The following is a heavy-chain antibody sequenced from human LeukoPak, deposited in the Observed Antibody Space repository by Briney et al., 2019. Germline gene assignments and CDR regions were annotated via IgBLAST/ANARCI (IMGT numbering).Heavy chain of an antibody. J-gene: IGHJ4*02. CDR1: GFSLTHDA. Sequence: PGTSLRLSCAASGFSLTHDAIHWVRQAPGKGLEWVAVVSKDTVSKFYRDSVKGRFTVSTDSSKNTVYLQMTGLRSEDTAVYYCARDLIEPQDGWYFDYWGQGTLVTVSS. V-gene: IGHV3-30*03. CDR3: ARDLIEPQDGWYFDY. D-gene: IGHD5-24*01. CDR2: VSKDTVSK.